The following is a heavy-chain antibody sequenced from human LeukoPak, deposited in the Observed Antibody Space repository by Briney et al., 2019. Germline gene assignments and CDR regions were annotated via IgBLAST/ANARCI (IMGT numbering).Heavy chain of an antibody. CDR1: GFTFSSYS. Sequence: GGSLRLSCAASGFTFSSYSMNWVRQAPGKGLEWVSSISSSSSYIYYADSVKGRFTISRDNAKNSLYLQMNSLRAEDTAVYYCARDRAGYSGYDSQFDYWGQGTLVTVSS. D-gene: IGHD5-12*01. V-gene: IGHV3-21*01. CDR2: ISSSSSYI. CDR3: ARDRAGYSGYDSQFDY. J-gene: IGHJ4*02.